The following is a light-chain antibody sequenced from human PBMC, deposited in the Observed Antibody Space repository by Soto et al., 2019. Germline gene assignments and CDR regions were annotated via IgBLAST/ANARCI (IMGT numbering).Light chain of an antibody. V-gene: IGLV1-47*02. CDR2: SNN. Sequence: QSVLTQPPSASGTPGQRVTISCSGSSSNIGSYDVYWYQHLPGTAPKLLIYSNNQRPSGVPDRFSGSRSGTSASLAISGLRSEDEADYYCGAWDDSLSGYVFGTGTKLTVL. J-gene: IGLJ1*01. CDR1: SSNIGSYD. CDR3: GAWDDSLSGYV.